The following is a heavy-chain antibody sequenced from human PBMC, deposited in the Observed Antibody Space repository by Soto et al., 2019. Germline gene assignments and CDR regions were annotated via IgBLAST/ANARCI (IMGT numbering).Heavy chain of an antibody. CDR2: IYRSGSA. CDR1: GYSISSGYY. V-gene: IGHV4-38-2*01. D-gene: IGHD1-26*01. CDR3: ARVGDGYNYVDY. J-gene: IGHJ4*02. Sequence: SETLSLTCVVSGYSISSGYYWGWIRQPPGTGLEWIGSIYRSGSAYYNPSLKSRVTIAIDTSKSQCSLKLNSVTAADTAVYYCARVGDGYNYVDYWGQGTLVTVSS.